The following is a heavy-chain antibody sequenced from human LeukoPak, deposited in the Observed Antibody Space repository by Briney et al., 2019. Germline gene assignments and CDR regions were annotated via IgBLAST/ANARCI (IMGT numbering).Heavy chain of an antibody. CDR3: ARDSYDSSGSENY. CDR1: GYTFTGYY. V-gene: IGHV1-2*02. J-gene: IGHJ4*02. Sequence: ASVKVSCKASGYTFTGYYMHWVRQAPGQGLEWMGWINPNSGGTNYAQKFQGRVTMTRDTSISTAYMELSRLRSDDTAVYYCARDSYDSSGSENYWGQGTLVTVSS. D-gene: IGHD3-22*01. CDR2: INPNSGGT.